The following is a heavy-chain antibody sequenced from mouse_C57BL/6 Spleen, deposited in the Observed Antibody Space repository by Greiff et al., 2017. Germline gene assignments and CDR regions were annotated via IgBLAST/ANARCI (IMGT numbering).Heavy chain of an antibody. CDR2: IWSDGST. V-gene: IGHV2-6*03. CDR1: GFSLTSYG. J-gene: IGHJ4*01. CDR3: ARGLISRYYAMDY. D-gene: IGHD1-1*01. Sequence: QVQLQESGPGLVAPSQSLSITCTVSGFSLTSYGVHWVRQPPGKGLEWLVVIWSDGSTTYNSALKSRLSISKDNSKSQGFLKMNSLQTDDTAMYYCARGLISRYYAMDYWGQGTSVTVSS.